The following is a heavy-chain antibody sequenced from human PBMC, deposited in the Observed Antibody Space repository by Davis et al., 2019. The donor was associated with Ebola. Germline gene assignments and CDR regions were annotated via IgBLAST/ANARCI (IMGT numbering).Heavy chain of an antibody. CDR3: ARDPAYCNGIVCPSEY. D-gene: IGHD2/OR15-2a*01. J-gene: IGHJ4*02. CDR1: GFTFNDYY. Sequence: GESLKISCAASGFTFNDYYMSWIRQAPGKGLEWVSSIIGGANSIYYADSVKGRFTISRDNAKNSLYLQMNSLRAEDTAVYYCARDPAYCNGIVCPSEYWGQGTLVTVSS. CDR2: IIGGANSI. V-gene: IGHV3-11*04.